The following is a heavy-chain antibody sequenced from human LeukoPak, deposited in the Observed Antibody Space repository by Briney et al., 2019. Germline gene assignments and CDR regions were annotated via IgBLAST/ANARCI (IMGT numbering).Heavy chain of an antibody. V-gene: IGHV3-53*01. D-gene: IGHD3-22*01. CDR1: GFTVSSNY. CDR2: IYSDGRT. J-gene: IGHJ4*02. Sequence: GGSLRLSCAASGFTVSSNYMSWVRLAPGEGLEWVSVIYSDGRTYYADSVKGRFTISRDNSKNTLYLQMNSLRAVDTAVYYCARAPGGTQASSGYFDYWGQGTLVTVSS. CDR3: ARAPGGTQASSGYFDY.